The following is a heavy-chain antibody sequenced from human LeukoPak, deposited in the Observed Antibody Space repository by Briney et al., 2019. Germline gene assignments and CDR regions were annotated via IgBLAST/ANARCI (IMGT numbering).Heavy chain of an antibody. CDR1: GYTFTGYY. J-gene: IGHJ4*02. CDR2: INPKSGGT. Sequence: AXXKVSCKASGYTFTGYYMHWVRQAPGQGLEWMGRINPKSGGTKYAQKFQGRVTMTRDTANRTAYMEMSRLRSDDAAVYYCARGNRITIFGVVITPAYFDYWGQGTLVTVSS. CDR3: ARGNRITIFGVVITPAYFDY. V-gene: IGHV1-2*06. D-gene: IGHD3-3*01.